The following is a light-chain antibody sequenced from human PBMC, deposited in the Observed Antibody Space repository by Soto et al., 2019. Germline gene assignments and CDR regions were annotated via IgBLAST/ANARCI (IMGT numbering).Light chain of an antibody. CDR3: MQALHTLPYT. J-gene: IGKJ2*01. CDR2: LVS. Sequence: IVMTQSPLSLPVTPGEPASISCRSSQSLLHTSGDNYLDWYVQKPGQSPQLLIYLVSSRASGVPDRFSGSGSGTDFTLKISRVEAEDVGIYYCMQALHTLPYTLGQGTKLEIK. CDR1: QSLLHTSGDNY. V-gene: IGKV2-28*01.